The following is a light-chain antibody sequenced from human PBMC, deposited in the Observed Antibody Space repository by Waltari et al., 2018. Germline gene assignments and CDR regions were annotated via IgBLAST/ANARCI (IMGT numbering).Light chain of an antibody. CDR1: QSVSSN. J-gene: IGKJ2*01. V-gene: IGKV3-15*01. CDR2: GAS. CDR3: QQYNNWPQT. Sequence: EIVMTQSPATLSVSPGERATPSCRASQSVSSNLAWYQQKPGQAPRLLIYGASTRATGIPARFSGSGSGTEFTLTISSLQSEHFAVYYCQQYNNWPQTFGQGTKLEIK.